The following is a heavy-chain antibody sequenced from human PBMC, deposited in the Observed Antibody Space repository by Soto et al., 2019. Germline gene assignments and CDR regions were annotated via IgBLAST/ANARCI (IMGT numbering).Heavy chain of an antibody. D-gene: IGHD1-26*01. Sequence: EVQLLESGGGWVQPGGSLSLSCAASGFTFSSYDRGWVRQAPGEGLEWASSINGRGGSTYSTDSVKGRFTISRDNSKNTLYLQVNYLRAEDTAVYYCATQKFSSVGPFDYWGQGTLVTVSS. CDR1: GFTFSSYD. V-gene: IGHV3-23*01. CDR2: INGRGGST. J-gene: IGHJ4*02. CDR3: ATQKFSSVGPFDY.